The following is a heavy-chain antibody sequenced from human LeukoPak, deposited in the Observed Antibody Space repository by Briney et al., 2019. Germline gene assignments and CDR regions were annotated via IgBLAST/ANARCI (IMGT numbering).Heavy chain of an antibody. V-gene: IGHV4-39*01. Sequence: SETLSLTCTVSGGSISSSSYYWGWIRQPPGKGLEWIGSIYYSGSTYYNPSLKSRVTISVDTSKNQFSLKLSSVTAADTAVYYCARRESSSSWPYFDYWGQGTLVTVSS. J-gene: IGHJ4*02. CDR1: GGSISSSSYY. CDR2: IYYSGST. CDR3: ARRESSSSWPYFDY. D-gene: IGHD6-13*01.